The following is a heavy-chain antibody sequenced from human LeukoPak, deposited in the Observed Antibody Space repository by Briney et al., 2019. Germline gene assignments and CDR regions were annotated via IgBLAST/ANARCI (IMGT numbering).Heavy chain of an antibody. CDR1: GFTFSSYG. J-gene: IGHJ4*02. V-gene: IGHV3-33*01. D-gene: IGHD6-13*01. CDR3: ARRYSSSWRMIDY. Sequence: GGSLRLSCAASGFTFSSYGMHWVRQAPGKGLEWVAVIWYDGSNKYYADSVKGRFTISRDNSKNSLYLQMNSLRAEDTAVYYCARRYSSSWRMIDYWGQGTLVTVSS. CDR2: IWYDGSNK.